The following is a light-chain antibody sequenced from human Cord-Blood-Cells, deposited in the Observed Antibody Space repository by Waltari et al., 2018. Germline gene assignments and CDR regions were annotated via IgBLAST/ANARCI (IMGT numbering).Light chain of an antibody. CDR1: QSLVYSDGNTF. CDR3: MQGTHWPPT. Sequence: DAVMTTPPLPLPASPLRPALISSSSSQSLVYSDGNTFLNWFQQRPGQSPRRLIYEVSNRDAGVPDRFSGSGSGTDFTLKISRVEAEDVGVYYCMQGTHWPPTFGQGTKVEIK. J-gene: IGKJ1*01. CDR2: EVS. V-gene: IGKV2-30*01.